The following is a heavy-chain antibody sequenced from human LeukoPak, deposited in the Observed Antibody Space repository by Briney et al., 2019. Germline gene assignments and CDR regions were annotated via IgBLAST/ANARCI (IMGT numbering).Heavy chain of an antibody. V-gene: IGHV4-39*07. Sequence: SETLSLTCTVSGGSISSTNYYWGWIRQPPGKGLQWIGSIYYSGSTYYTPSLKSRVTISVDRSKNQFSLKLSSVTAADTAVYYCAISGGVPAAHAFDIWGQGTMVTVSS. CDR3: AISGGVPAAHAFDI. J-gene: IGHJ3*02. D-gene: IGHD2-2*01. CDR2: IYYSGST. CDR1: GGSISSTNYY.